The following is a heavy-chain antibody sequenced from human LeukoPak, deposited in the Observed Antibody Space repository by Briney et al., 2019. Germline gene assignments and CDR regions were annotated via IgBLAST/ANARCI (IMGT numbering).Heavy chain of an antibody. V-gene: IGHV4-61*01. Sequence: PSETLSLTCTVSGGSVSSGSYYWSWIRQPPGKGLEWIGYIYYSGSTNYNPSLKSRVTISVDTSKNQFSLKLSSVTAADTAVYYCARQWDSSGYHEYFQHWGQGTLVTVFS. CDR2: IYYSGST. CDR3: ARQWDSSGYHEYFQH. D-gene: IGHD3-22*01. CDR1: GGSVSSGSYY. J-gene: IGHJ1*01.